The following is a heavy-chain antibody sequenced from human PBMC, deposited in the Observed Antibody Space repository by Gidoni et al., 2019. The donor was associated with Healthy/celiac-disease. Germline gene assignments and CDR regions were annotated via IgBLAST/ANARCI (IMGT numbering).Heavy chain of an antibody. CDR1: GFTFSVYA. Sequence: EVQLLETGGGLVQPGGSLRISCAAAGFTFSVYAMSWVRTAPGEGLEWVAAIRGSGGSTYYADSVKGRFTISRDNSKNTLYLKMNSLRAEDTAVYYCAKALYCSGGSCLFDYWGQGTLVTVSS. J-gene: IGHJ4*02. D-gene: IGHD2-15*01. V-gene: IGHV3-23*01. CDR2: IRGSGGST. CDR3: AKALYCSGGSCLFDY.